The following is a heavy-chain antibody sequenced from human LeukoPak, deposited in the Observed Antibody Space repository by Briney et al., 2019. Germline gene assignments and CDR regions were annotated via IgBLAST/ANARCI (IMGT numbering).Heavy chain of an antibody. V-gene: IGHV4-30-4*01. J-gene: IGHJ5*02. CDR2: TYYSGST. Sequence: PSETLSLTCTVSGGSISSGDYYWSWIRLPPGKGLEWIGYTYYSGSTYYNPSLKSRATISVDTSKNQFSLKLTSVTAADTAVYYCARPYYYDSRIDPWGQGTLVTVSS. CDR3: ARPYYYDSRIDP. CDR1: GGSISSGDYY. D-gene: IGHD3-22*01.